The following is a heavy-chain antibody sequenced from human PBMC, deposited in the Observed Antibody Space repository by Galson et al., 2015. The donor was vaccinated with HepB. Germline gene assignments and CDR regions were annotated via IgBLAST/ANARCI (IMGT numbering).Heavy chain of an antibody. Sequence: LSLTCTVSGGSISSSTYYWGWIRQPPGKGLEWIGRIYYSGSTYFNPSLKSRVTISVDTSKNQFSLKLSSVTAADTAVYYCARARGFGESSYYFDYWGQGTLVTVSS. J-gene: IGHJ4*02. CDR2: IYYSGST. CDR3: ARARGFGESSYYFDY. D-gene: IGHD3-10*01. V-gene: IGHV4-39*01. CDR1: GGSISSSTYY.